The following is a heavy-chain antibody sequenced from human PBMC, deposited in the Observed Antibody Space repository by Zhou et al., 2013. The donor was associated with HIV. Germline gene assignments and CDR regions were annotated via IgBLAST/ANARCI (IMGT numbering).Heavy chain of an antibody. CDR1: GGTFSSYA. Sequence: QVQLVQSGAEVKKPGSSVKVSCKASGGTFSSYAISWVRQAPGQGLEWMGGIIPIFGTANYAQKFQGRVTITTDESTSTAYMELSSLRSEDTAVYYCARDRAYDFWSGYRESPMDVWGKGTTVTVSS. J-gene: IGHJ6*03. D-gene: IGHD3-3*01. CDR3: ARDRAYDFWSGYRESPMDV. CDR2: IIPIFGTA. V-gene: IGHV1-69*05.